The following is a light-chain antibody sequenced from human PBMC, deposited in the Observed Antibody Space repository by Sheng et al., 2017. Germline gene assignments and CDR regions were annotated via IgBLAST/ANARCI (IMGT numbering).Light chain of an antibody. CDR3: QQYYSTPYT. CDR1: QSVLYSSNNKNY. V-gene: IGKV4-1*01. J-gene: IGKJ2*01. CDR2: WAS. Sequence: DIVMTQSPDSLAVSLGERATINCKSSQSVLYSSNNKNYLAWYQXKPGQPPKLLIYWASTRESGVPDRFSGSGSGTDFTLTISSLQAEDVAVYYCQQYYSTPYTFGQGTKLEIK.